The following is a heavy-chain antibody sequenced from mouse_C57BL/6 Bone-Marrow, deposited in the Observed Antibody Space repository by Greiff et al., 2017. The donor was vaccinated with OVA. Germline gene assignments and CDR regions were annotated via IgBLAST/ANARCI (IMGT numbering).Heavy chain of an antibody. Sequence: QVQLQQPGAELVRPGSSVKLSCKASGYTFTSYWMDWVKHRPGQGLEWIGNIYPSDSETHYNQKFKDKATLTVDKSSSTAYMQLSSLTSEDSAVYYCARRGYYGSSWGAMDYWGQGTSVTVSS. J-gene: IGHJ4*01. CDR2: IYPSDSET. D-gene: IGHD1-1*01. V-gene: IGHV1-61*01. CDR3: ARRGYYGSSWGAMDY. CDR1: GYTFTSYW.